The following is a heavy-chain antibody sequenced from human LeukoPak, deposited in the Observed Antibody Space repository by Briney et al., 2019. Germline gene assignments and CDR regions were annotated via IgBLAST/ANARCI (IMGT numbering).Heavy chain of an antibody. D-gene: IGHD4-23*01. V-gene: IGHV4-59*08. J-gene: IGHJ2*01. Sequence: PSETLSLTCTVSGGSISSYYWSWIRQPPGKGLEWIGYIYYSGSTNYNPSLKSRVTISVDTSKNQFSLKLSSVTAADTAVYYCARLRGGNPPKGWYFDLWGRGTLVTVSS. CDR3: ARLRGGNPPKGWYFDL. CDR2: IYYSGST. CDR1: GGSISSYY.